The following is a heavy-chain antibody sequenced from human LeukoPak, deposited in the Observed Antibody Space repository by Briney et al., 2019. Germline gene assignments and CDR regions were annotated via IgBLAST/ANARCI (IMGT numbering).Heavy chain of an antibody. V-gene: IGHV4-34*01. J-gene: IGHJ4*02. CDR2: INHSGST. CDR3: ARGLGGYSDALGY. Sequence: SETLSLTCVVYGGSFSGYYWSWIRQPPGKGLEWIGEINHSGSTNYNPSLKSRVTISADTSENQFSLKLSSVTAADTAVYYCARGLGGYSDALGYWGQGTLVTVSS. D-gene: IGHD5-18*01. CDR1: GGSFSGYY.